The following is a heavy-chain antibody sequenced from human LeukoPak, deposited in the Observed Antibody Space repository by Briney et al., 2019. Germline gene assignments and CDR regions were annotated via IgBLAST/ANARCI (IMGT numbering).Heavy chain of an antibody. D-gene: IGHD3-22*01. CDR3: ASPIRGGYHAYFDY. V-gene: IGHV3-53*01. Sequence: GGSLRLSCAASGFTVSSNYMSWVRQAPGKGLEWVSVIYSGGSTYYADSVKGRFTISRDNAKNSLYLQMNSLRAEDTAVYYCASPIRGGYHAYFDYWGQGTLVTVSS. J-gene: IGHJ4*02. CDR1: GFTVSSNY. CDR2: IYSGGST.